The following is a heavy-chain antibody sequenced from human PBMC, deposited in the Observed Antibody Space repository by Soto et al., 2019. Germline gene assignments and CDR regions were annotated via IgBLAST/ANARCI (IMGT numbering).Heavy chain of an antibody. CDR1: GGSISSGGYF. J-gene: IGHJ6*02. D-gene: IGHD6-6*01. CDR3: ARGSSPHYGMDV. V-gene: IGHV4-31*03. Sequence: SETLSLTCTVSGGSISSGGYFWSWVRQDPGEGLELIGYIYYSGYTYYNPSLRSRLTISMDASKNQFSLNLNSVTAADTAVYYCARGSSPHYGMDVWGQGTTVTVS. CDR2: IYYSGYT.